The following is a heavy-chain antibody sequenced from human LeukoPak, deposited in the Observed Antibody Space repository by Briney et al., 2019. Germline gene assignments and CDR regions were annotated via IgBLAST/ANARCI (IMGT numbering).Heavy chain of an antibody. Sequence: PGGSLRLSCAASGFTFSSYSMNWVRQAPGRGLEWVSSISSSSHSMYYADSVKGRFTISRDNAKNSLYLQMNSLRAEDTAVYYCARDPDWYLDLWGRGTLVTVSS. CDR2: ISSSSHSM. J-gene: IGHJ2*01. CDR3: ARDPDWYLDL. V-gene: IGHV3-21*01. CDR1: GFTFSSYS.